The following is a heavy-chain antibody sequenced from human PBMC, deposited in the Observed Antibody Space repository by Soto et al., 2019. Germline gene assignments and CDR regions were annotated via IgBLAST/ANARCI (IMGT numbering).Heavy chain of an antibody. CDR1: GFTFSDYY. D-gene: IGHD2-8*01. Sequence: GGSLRLSCAASGFTFSDYYMSWIRQAPGKGLEWVSYISSDSRHTNYADSVKGRFTISRDNTKNSLKQQMNNMTAEDTAVYFCAKERDNGADRYYFDDWGQGTLVTVSS. CDR2: ISSDSRHT. CDR3: AKERDNGADRYYFDD. J-gene: IGHJ4*02. V-gene: IGHV3-11*05.